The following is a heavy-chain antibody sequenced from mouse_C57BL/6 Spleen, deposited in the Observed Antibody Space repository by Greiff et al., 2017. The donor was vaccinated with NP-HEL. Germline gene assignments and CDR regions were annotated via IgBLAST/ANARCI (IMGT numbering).Heavy chain of an antibody. V-gene: IGHV2-4*01. Sequence: VQGVESGPGLVQPSQSLSITCTVSGFSLTSYGVHWVRQPPGKGLEWLGVIWSGGSTDYNAAFISRLSISKDNSKSQVFFKMNSLQADDTAIYYCAKKGLPADAMDYWGQGTSVTVSS. J-gene: IGHJ4*01. D-gene: IGHD2-2*01. CDR2: IWSGGST. CDR1: GFSLTSYG. CDR3: AKKGLPADAMDY.